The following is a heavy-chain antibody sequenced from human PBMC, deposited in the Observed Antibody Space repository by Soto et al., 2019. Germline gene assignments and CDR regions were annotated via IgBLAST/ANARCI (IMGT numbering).Heavy chain of an antibody. CDR1: GFSLTATGVG. Sequence: QITLKESGPTLVKPTQTLTLTCTFSGFSLTATGVGVGWIRQPPGKALEWLALIYWDDDERYNPSLKSRLTITKDPSRNQVVLTMTNMDHVDTATYYCAHRGWFAEGHPNWFDPWGQGALVTVSS. CDR2: IYWDDDE. V-gene: IGHV2-5*02. CDR3: AHRGWFAEGHPNWFDP. D-gene: IGHD3-10*01. J-gene: IGHJ5*02.